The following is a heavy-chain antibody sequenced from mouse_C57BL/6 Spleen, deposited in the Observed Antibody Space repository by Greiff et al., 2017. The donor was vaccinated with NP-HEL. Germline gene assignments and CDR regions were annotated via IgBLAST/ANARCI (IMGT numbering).Heavy chain of an antibody. CDR1: GYTFTSYW. J-gene: IGHJ3*01. CDR3: AIQLRLRWFAY. V-gene: IGHV1-74*01. CDR2: IHPSDSDT. Sequence: QVQLKQSGAELVKPGASVKVSCKASGYTFTSYWMHWVKQRPGQGLEWIGRIHPSDSDTNYNQKFKGKATLTVDKSSSTAYMQLSGLTSEDSAVYYCAIQLRLRWFAYWGQGTLVTVSA. D-gene: IGHD3-2*02.